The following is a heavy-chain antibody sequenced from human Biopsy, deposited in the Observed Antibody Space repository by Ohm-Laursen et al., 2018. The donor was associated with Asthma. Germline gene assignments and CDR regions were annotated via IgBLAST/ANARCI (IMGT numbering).Heavy chain of an antibody. CDR1: GYSLTDLS. D-gene: IGHD4-17*01. J-gene: IGHJ4*02. CDR2: HDHEEGGT. CDR3: ASDFPKDYVRYNFQF. Sequence: SVKISCKISGYSLTDLSMHWVRQAPGQGLEWMGGHDHEEGGTANARRFQGRVTMTEDTSTDTAYMELSSLSSDDTAVYYCASDFPKDYVRYNFQFWGQGTLVTVSS. V-gene: IGHV1-24*01.